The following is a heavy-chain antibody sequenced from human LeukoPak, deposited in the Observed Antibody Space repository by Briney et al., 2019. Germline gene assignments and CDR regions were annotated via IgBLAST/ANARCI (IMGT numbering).Heavy chain of an antibody. Sequence: SVKVSCKASGGTFSSYAISWVRQAPGQGLEWMGGIIPIFGTANYAQKFQGRVTITTDESTSTAYMELSSLRSEDTAVYYCARDGEAAAGDYYYYYMDVWGEGTTVTVSS. CDR1: GGTFSSYA. CDR2: IIPIFGTA. CDR3: ARDGEAAAGDYYYYYMDV. V-gene: IGHV1-69*05. D-gene: IGHD6-13*01. J-gene: IGHJ6*03.